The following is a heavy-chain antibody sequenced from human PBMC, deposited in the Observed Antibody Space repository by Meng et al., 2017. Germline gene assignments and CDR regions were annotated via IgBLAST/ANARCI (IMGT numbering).Heavy chain of an antibody. Sequence: SVKVSCKASGGTFSSYAISWVRQAPGQGLEWMGGIIPIFGTANYAQKFQGRVTITADESTSTAYMELSSLRSEDTAVYYCARDTYSSGNYWYFDLWCRGTVVTVSS. CDR2: IIPIFGTA. CDR3: ARDTYSSGNYWYFDL. J-gene: IGHJ2*01. D-gene: IGHD6-19*01. CDR1: GGTFSSYA. V-gene: IGHV1-69*13.